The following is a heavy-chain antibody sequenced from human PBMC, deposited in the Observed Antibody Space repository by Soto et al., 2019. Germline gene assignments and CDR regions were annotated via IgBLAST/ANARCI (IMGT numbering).Heavy chain of an antibody. CDR2: IYYSGST. Sequence: SATLSLTCTVSGVSISRYYWSWIRQPPGKGLEWIGYIYYSGSTNYNPSLKSRVTISVDTSKNQFSLKLSSVTAADTAVYYCARGGDAFDIWGQGTMVT. J-gene: IGHJ3*02. D-gene: IGHD3-10*01. V-gene: IGHV4-59*01. CDR1: GVSISRYY. CDR3: ARGGDAFDI.